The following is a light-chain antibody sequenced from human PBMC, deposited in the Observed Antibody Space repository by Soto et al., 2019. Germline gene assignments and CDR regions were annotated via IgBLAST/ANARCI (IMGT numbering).Light chain of an antibody. Sequence: DLVMTQTPLSLPVTPGEPASISCRSSQSLLDSDDGNTYLDWYLQKPGQSPQLLIYTLSYRASGATDRSSGGASGTDFTLKISRDEAEDVGVYYCLQRIEFPWPVTFGPGTKVDIK. CDR2: TLS. CDR1: QSLLDSDDGNTY. J-gene: IGKJ3*01. V-gene: IGKV2-40*01. CDR3: LQRIEFPWPVT.